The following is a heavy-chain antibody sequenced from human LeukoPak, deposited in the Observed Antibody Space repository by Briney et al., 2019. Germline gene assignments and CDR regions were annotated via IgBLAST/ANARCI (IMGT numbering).Heavy chain of an antibody. CDR3: AREDGYCSDGKCYSYFDS. CDR2: IKKTGSET. Sequence: GGSLRLSCATSGFTFGSPWMHWVRQAPGKGLEWVAYIKKTGSETYYVDSVKGRFTITRDNTRNSLFLQMYSLRAEDTAMYFCAREDGYCSDGKCYSYFDSWGQGTLVTVSS. CDR1: GFTFGSPW. J-gene: IGHJ4*02. D-gene: IGHD2-15*01. V-gene: IGHV3-7*01.